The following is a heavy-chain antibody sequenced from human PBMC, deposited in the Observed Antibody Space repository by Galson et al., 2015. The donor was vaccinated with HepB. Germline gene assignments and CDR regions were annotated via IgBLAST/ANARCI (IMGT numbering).Heavy chain of an antibody. J-gene: IGHJ4*02. D-gene: IGHD3-22*01. CDR2: IYSGGST. V-gene: IGHV3-53*01. CDR1: GFTVSSNY. Sequence: SLRLSCAASGFTVSSNYMSWVRQAPGKGLEWVSVIYSGGSTYYADSVKGRFTISRDNSKNTLYLQMNSLRAEDTAVYYCARDGEDSSGSLGYWGQGTLVTVSS. CDR3: ARDGEDSSGSLGY.